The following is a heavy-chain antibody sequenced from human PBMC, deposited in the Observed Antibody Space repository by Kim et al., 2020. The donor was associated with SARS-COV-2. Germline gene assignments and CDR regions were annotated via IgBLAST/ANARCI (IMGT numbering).Heavy chain of an antibody. CDR2: IGTAGDT. Sequence: GGSLRLSCAASGFTFSSYDMHWVRQATGKGLEWVSAIGTAGDTYYPGSVKGRFTISRENAKNSLYLQMNSLRAGDTAVYYCAREHYDSSGLGWFDAGAREPWSPSPQ. J-gene: IGHJ5*02. CDR1: GFTFSSYD. V-gene: IGHV3-13*04. CDR3: AREHYDSSGLGWFDA. D-gene: IGHD3-22*01.